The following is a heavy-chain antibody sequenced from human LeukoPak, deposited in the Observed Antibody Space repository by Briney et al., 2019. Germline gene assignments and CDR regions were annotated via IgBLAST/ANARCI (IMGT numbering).Heavy chain of an antibody. CDR2: INHSGST. Sequence: SETLSLTCAVYGGSFSGYYWSWIRQPPGKGLEWIGEINHSGSTNYNPSLKSRVTISVDTSKNQFSLKLSSVTAADTAVYYCARGLVIAARPNAFDIWGQGTMVTVSS. V-gene: IGHV4-34*01. CDR3: ARGLVIAARPNAFDI. J-gene: IGHJ3*02. CDR1: GGSFSGYY. D-gene: IGHD6-6*01.